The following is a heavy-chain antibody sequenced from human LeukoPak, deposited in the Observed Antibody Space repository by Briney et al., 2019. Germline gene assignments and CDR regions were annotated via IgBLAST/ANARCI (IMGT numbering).Heavy chain of an antibody. Sequence: PGGSLRLSCAASGFTFSSYSMNWVRQAPGKGLEWVSSISTSSSYIYYADSVKGRFTISRDNAKKSLYLQMNSLRAEDTAVYYCARCWGGGIYLFDAFDIWGQGTMVTVSS. CDR2: ISTSSSYI. J-gene: IGHJ3*02. D-gene: IGHD1-26*01. CDR3: ARCWGGGIYLFDAFDI. CDR1: GFTFSSYS. V-gene: IGHV3-21*01.